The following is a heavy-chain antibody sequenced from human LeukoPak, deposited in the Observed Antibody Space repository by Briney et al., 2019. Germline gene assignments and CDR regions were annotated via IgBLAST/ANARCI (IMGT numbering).Heavy chain of an antibody. J-gene: IGHJ6*03. D-gene: IGHD2-21*01. CDR2: IKSKTDGGTT. Sequence: GGSLRLSCAASGFTFSNAWMSWVRQAPGKGLEWVGRIKSKTDGGTTDYAAPVKGRFTISRDDSKNTLYLQMNSLKTEDTAVYYCTTDLTGWHIVISMTPYYYYMDVWGKGTTVTISS. V-gene: IGHV3-15*01. CDR3: TTDLTGWHIVISMTPYYYYMDV. CDR1: GFTFSNAW.